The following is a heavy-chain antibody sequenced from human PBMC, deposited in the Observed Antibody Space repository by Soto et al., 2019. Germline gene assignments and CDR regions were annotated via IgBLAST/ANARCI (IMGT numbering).Heavy chain of an antibody. CDR3: ARGGGHVDIVATIPVNWFDP. D-gene: IGHD5-12*01. V-gene: IGHV3-64*01. J-gene: IGHJ5*02. CDR2: ISSNGGST. CDR1: GFTFSSYA. Sequence: EVQLVESGGGLVQPGGSLRLSCAASGFTFSSYAMHWVRQAPGKGLEYVSAISSNGGSTYYANSVKGRFTISRDNSKNTLYLQMGSLRAEDMAVYYCARGGGHVDIVATIPVNWFDPWGQGTLVTVSS.